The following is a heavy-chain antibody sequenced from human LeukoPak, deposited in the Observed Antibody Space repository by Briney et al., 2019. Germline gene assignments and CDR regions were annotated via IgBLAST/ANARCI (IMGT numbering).Heavy chain of an antibody. Sequence: GGSLRLSCAASGFTFSSYSMNWVRQAPGKGLEWVSSISSSSSYIYYADSVKGRFTISRDNSKNTLYLQMNSLRAEDTAVYYCAKAITIFGVVIIKGGSYFDYWGQGTLVTVSS. D-gene: IGHD3-3*01. CDR1: GFTFSSYS. CDR3: AKAITIFGVVIIKGGSYFDY. V-gene: IGHV3-21*04. J-gene: IGHJ4*02. CDR2: ISSSSSYI.